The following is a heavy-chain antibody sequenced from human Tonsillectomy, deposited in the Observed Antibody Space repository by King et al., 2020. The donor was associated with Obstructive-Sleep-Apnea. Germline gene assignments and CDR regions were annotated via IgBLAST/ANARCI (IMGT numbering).Heavy chain of an antibody. J-gene: IGHJ4*02. Sequence: VQLVESGGGLVQPGRSLRLSCAASGFTFDDYAMHWVRQAPGKGLEWVSGISWNSGSIGYADSVKGRFTISRDNAKNSLYLQRNSLRAEDTALYYCAKDEGLTTEGYFDYWGQGTLVTVSS. CDR1: GFTFDDYA. D-gene: IGHD1-14*01. CDR2: ISWNSGSI. CDR3: AKDEGLTTEGYFDY. V-gene: IGHV3-9*01.